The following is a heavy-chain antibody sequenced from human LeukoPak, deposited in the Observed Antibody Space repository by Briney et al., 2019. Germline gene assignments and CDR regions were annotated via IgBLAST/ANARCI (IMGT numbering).Heavy chain of an antibody. CDR1: GFTFSDYY. Sequence: PGGSLRLSCAASGFTFSDYYMSWIRQAPGKGLEWVSYISSSSSTIYYADSVKGRFTISRDNAKNSLYLQMNSLRAEDTAVYYCAREPYDILTGTFDYWGRGTLVTVSS. CDR3: AREPYDILTGTFDY. D-gene: IGHD3-9*01. J-gene: IGHJ4*02. CDR2: ISSSSSTI. V-gene: IGHV3-11*01.